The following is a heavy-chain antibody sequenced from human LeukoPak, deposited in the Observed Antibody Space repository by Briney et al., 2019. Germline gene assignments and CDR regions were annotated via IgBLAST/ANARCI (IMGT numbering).Heavy chain of an antibody. D-gene: IGHD3-9*01. CDR2: IYRDGSS. Sequence: GGSLRLSCVASGLSVSSNYMSWVRQAPGKGLEWVSVIYRDGSSYYAESVKGRFIISRDNSKNTLYIQMNSLRAEDTAVYYCARSFYDILIGYYQYFDYWGQGTLVTVSS. CDR1: GLSVSSNY. V-gene: IGHV3-66*01. CDR3: ARSFYDILIGYYQYFDY. J-gene: IGHJ4*02.